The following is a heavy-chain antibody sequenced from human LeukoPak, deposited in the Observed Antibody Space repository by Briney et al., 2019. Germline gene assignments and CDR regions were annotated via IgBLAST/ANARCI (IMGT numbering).Heavy chain of an antibody. Sequence: SETLSLTCTVSGGSISSYSWNWIRQPPGNGLEWIGRIYGGNTNYNPSLMSRVTISFDTSKNHLSLNLRSVTAADTAVYYCARDRPTMKDAFDIWGQGTMVTVSS. D-gene: IGHD3-22*01. CDR1: GGSISSYS. V-gene: IGHV4-4*08. CDR3: ARDRPTMKDAFDI. CDR2: IYGGNT. J-gene: IGHJ3*02.